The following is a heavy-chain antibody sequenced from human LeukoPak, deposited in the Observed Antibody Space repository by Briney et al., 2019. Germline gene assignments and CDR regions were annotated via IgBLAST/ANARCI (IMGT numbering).Heavy chain of an antibody. D-gene: IGHD5-24*01. CDR3: SRGANSGWFDP. CDR1: GYTFTSYE. Sequence: ASVKVSCKASGYTFTSYEIKWVRQATGQGLEWRGWSNPNRGNTGYAQKLQGRVTITRNTSISTAYMELTSPRSEDTAVYYCSRGANSGWFDPWGQGTLVTVSS. V-gene: IGHV1-8*03. J-gene: IGHJ5*02. CDR2: SNPNRGNT.